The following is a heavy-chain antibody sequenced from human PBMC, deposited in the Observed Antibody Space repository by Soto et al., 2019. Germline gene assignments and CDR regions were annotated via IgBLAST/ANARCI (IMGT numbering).Heavy chain of an antibody. Sequence: SETLSLTCIVSGGSITSYYWSWIRQPPGKGLEWIGSIYYRGNTNYNPSLKSRVTISVDTSKNQFSLKLVSGTAADTAVYYCARGDHVSGYFDYWGQGTLVTVSS. CDR2: IYYRGNT. CDR1: GGSITSYY. J-gene: IGHJ4*02. CDR3: ARGDHVSGYFDY. V-gene: IGHV4-59*01. D-gene: IGHD3-16*01.